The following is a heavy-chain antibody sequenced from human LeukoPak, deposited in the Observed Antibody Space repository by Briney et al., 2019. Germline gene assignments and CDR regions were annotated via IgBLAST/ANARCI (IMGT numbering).Heavy chain of an antibody. CDR2: ISYDGNNK. D-gene: IGHD2-21*02. J-gene: IGHJ6*02. Sequence: GGSLRLSCAASGLTFSSYGMNWVRQAPGKGLEGVAIISYDGNNKYYADSVKGRFTISRDNSRNTLYLQMNSLRAEDTAVYYCAKYGPDHLANCGGDCGKNYYYGMHVWGQGTTVTVSS. CDR3: AKYGPDHLANCGGDCGKNYYYGMHV. CDR1: GLTFSSYG. V-gene: IGHV3-30*18.